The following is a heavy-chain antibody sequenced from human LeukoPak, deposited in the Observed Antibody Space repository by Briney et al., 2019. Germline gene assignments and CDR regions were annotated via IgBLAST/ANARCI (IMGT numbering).Heavy chain of an antibody. J-gene: IGHJ4*02. V-gene: IGHV4-30-4*08. D-gene: IGHD2-15*01. Sequence: SETLSLTCPVSGGSISNGDYYWSWIRQPPGKGLEWIGYIYQSWGTYYNPSLKSRVTISVDTSKNQFSLRLSSVTAADTAVYYCAGVKCSGGSCYLVDYWGQGTLVTVSS. CDR2: IYQSWGT. CDR1: GGSISNGDYY. CDR3: AGVKCSGGSCYLVDY.